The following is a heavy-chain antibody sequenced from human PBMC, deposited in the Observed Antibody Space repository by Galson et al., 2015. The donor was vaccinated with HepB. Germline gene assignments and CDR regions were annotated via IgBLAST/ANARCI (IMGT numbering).Heavy chain of an antibody. CDR1: GFTFSSYG. CDR3: ARERTYYYDSSGYWPWYFDL. V-gene: IGHV3-33*01. CDR2: IWYDGSNK. J-gene: IGHJ2*01. D-gene: IGHD3-22*01. Sequence: SLRLSCAASGFTFSSYGMHWVRQAPGKGLEWVAVIWYDGSNKYYADSVEGRFTISRDNSKNTLYLQMNSLRAEDTAVYYCARERTYYYDSSGYWPWYFDLWGRGTLVTVSS.